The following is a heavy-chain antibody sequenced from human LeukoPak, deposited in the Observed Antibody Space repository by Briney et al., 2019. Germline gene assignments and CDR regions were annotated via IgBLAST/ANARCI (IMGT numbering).Heavy chain of an antibody. Sequence: SETLSLTCTVSGGSISSYYWSWIRQPPGKGLEWIGYIYYSGSTNYNPSLKSRVTISVDTSKNQFSLKLSSVTAADTAVYYCTRDKRNLEYSSSSGLYYYYMDVWGKGTTVTVSS. D-gene: IGHD6-6*01. V-gene: IGHV4-59*01. CDR1: GGSISSYY. CDR3: TRDKRNLEYSSSSGLYYYYMDV. CDR2: IYYSGST. J-gene: IGHJ6*03.